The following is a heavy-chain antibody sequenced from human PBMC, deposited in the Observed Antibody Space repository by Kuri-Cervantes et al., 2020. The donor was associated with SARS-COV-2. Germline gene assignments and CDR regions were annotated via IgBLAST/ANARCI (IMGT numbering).Heavy chain of an antibody. CDR1: GFTFSSYA. J-gene: IGHJ1*01. V-gene: IGHV3-23*01. CDR2: ISGSGGST. D-gene: IGHD3-10*01. Sequence: LSLTCAASGFTFSSYAMSWVRQAPGKGLEWVSAISGSGGSTYYADSVKGRFTISRDNAKNSLYLQMNSLRAEDTAVYYCARAQNTYGSGSYVYFQHWGQGTLVTVSS. CDR3: ARAQNTYGSGSYVYFQH.